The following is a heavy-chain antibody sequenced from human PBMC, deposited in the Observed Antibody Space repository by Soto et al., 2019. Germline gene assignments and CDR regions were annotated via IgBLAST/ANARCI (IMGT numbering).Heavy chain of an antibody. V-gene: IGHV1-69*01. CDR1: GGTFSSYA. Sequence: QVQLVQSGAEVKKPGSSVKVSCKASGGTFSSYAISWVRQAPGQGLEWMGGIIPIFGTANYAQKFQGRVTITADESTSTDYMELSSLRSEDTAVYYCAREVSPPLNTIVVVPAAMLGYYYYYYGMDVWGQGTTVTVSS. D-gene: IGHD2-2*01. J-gene: IGHJ6*02. CDR2: IIPIFGTA. CDR3: AREVSPPLNTIVVVPAAMLGYYYYYYGMDV.